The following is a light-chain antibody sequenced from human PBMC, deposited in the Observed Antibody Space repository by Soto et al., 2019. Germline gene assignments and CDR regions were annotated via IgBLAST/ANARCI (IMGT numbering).Light chain of an antibody. CDR3: ASWDDSLNVWL. V-gene: IGLV1-44*01. Sequence: QSVLTQPPSASGTPGQRVTISWSGSNSNIGSHTVHWYQHLPGTAPKLLIYDNDQRPSGVPDRFSGSKSGSSASLAISGLQSDDESDYYCASWDDSLNVWLFGGGTKLTVL. J-gene: IGLJ3*02. CDR1: NSNIGSHT. CDR2: DND.